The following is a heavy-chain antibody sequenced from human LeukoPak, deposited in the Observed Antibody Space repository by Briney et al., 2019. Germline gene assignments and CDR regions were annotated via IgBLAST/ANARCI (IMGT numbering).Heavy chain of an antibody. D-gene: IGHD3-9*01. CDR3: TIDSSDILTGYLN. Sequence: GGSLRLSCAASGFTFSNAWMSWVRQAPGKGLEWVGRIKSKTDGGTTDYAAPVKGRFTISRDDSKNTLYLQMNSLKTEDTAVYYCTIDSSDILTGYLNWGQGTLVTVSS. CDR2: IKSKTDGGTT. V-gene: IGHV3-15*01. J-gene: IGHJ4*02. CDR1: GFTFSNAW.